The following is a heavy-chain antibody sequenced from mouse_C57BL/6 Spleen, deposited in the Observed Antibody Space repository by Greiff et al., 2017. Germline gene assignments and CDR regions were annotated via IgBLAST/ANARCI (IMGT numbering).Heavy chain of an antibody. CDR2: IYPRSGNT. D-gene: IGHD2-1*01. CDR3: AREEIYYGNAMDY. Sequence: LQESGAELARPGASVKLSCKASGYTFTSYGISWVKQRTGQGLEWIGEIYPRSGNTYYNEKFKGKATLTADKSSSTAYMELRSLTSEDSAVYFCAREEIYYGNAMDYWGQGTSVTVSS. J-gene: IGHJ4*01. CDR1: GYTFTSYG. V-gene: IGHV1-81*01.